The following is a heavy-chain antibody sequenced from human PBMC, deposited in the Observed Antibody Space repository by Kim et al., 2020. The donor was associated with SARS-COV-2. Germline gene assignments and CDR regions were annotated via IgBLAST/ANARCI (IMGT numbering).Heavy chain of an antibody. D-gene: IGHD2-15*01. CDR1: GFTFSSYG. J-gene: IGHJ3*02. CDR3: ARYCSGGSCRDAFDI. CDR2: IWYDGSNK. Sequence: GGSLRLSCAASGFTFSSYGMHWVRQAPGKGLEWVAVIWYDGSNKYYADSVKGRFTISRDNSKNTLYLQMNSLGAEDTAVYYCARYCSGGSCRDAFDIWGQGTMVTVSS. V-gene: IGHV3-33*01.